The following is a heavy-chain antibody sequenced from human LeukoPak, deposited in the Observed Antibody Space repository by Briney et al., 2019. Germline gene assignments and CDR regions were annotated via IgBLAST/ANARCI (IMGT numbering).Heavy chain of an antibody. CDR3: ARGEKGYSYGRDY. CDR1: GFTVSSNY. CDR2: IYSGGST. Sequence: GGSLRLSCAASGFTVSSNYMSWVRQAPGKGLEWVSVIYSGGSTYYADSVKGRFTISRDNSKNTLYLQMNSLRAEDTAVYYCARGEKGYSYGRDYWGQGTLVTVSS. V-gene: IGHV3-66*01. D-gene: IGHD5-18*01. J-gene: IGHJ4*02.